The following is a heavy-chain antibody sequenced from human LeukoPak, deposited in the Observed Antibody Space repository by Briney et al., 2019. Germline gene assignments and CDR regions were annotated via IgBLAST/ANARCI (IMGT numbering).Heavy chain of an antibody. CDR3: AKDLPDGYSYGSEFDY. J-gene: IGHJ4*02. V-gene: IGHV3-23*01. CDR2: ISGSGGST. D-gene: IGHD5-18*01. Sequence: GGSLRLSCAASGFTFSSYAMSWVRQAPGKGLEWVSAISGSGGSTYYADSVKGRFTISRDNSKNTLYLQMNSLRAEDTAVYYCAKDLPDGYSYGSEFDYWGQGTLVTVSS. CDR1: GFTFSSYA.